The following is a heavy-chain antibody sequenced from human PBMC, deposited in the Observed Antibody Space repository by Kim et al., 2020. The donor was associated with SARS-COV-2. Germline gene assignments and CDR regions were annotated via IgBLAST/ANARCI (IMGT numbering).Heavy chain of an antibody. J-gene: IGHJ4*02. CDR1: GFTVSSNY. Sequence: GGSLRLSCAASGFTVSSNYMSWVRQAPGKGLEWVSVIYSGGSTYYADSVKGRYTISRDNSKNTRYLQMNSLIAEDTAVYYWAGRGGFRWREDYWGQGTLVTVSS. CDR3: AGRGGFRWREDY. V-gene: IGHV3-53*01. D-gene: IGHD1-26*01. CDR2: IYSGGST.